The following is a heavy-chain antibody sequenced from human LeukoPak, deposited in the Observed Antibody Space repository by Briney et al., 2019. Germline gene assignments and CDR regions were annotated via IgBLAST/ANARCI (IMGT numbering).Heavy chain of an antibody. V-gene: IGHV3-74*01. CDR3: ARDAEDSSGWTFDY. J-gene: IGHJ4*02. CDR2: IKSDGTFI. CDR1: GFTFSRYW. Sequence: GGSLRLSCEAPGFTFSRYWMYWVRQAPGKGLEWVSRIKSDGTFISYAESVRGRFTISRDNAKNTLFLEMNSLRVDDTAIYYCARDAEDSSGWTFDYWGQGTLVTVSS. D-gene: IGHD6-19*01.